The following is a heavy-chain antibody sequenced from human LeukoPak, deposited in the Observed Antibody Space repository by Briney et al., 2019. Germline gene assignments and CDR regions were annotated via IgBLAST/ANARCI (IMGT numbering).Heavy chain of an antibody. V-gene: IGHV3-33*08. Sequence: GRSLRLSCAASGFTFSSYALHWVRQAPGKGLEWVAVIWYDGSNKYYADSVKGRFTISRDNSKNTLYLQMNSLRAEDTAVYYCARDTLGGSEPWGQGTMVTVSS. CDR3: ARDTLGGSEP. CDR1: GFTFSSYA. D-gene: IGHD3-10*01. J-gene: IGHJ3*01. CDR2: IWYDGSNK.